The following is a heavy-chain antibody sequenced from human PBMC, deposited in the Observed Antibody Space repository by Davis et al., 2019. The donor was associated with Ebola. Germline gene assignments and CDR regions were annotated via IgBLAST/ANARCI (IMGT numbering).Heavy chain of an antibody. Sequence: SVKVSCKASRYSFTSYLIHWVRHAPGQGLEWMGIIDPSGGSTNYAQSFQGRITLTRDTSTSAVYMELNSLRSDDTAFYYCARDRGNNWIDPWGQGTLVTVSS. V-gene: IGHV1-46*01. J-gene: IGHJ5*02. CDR3: ARDRGNNWIDP. CDR1: RYSFTSYL. CDR2: IDPSGGST.